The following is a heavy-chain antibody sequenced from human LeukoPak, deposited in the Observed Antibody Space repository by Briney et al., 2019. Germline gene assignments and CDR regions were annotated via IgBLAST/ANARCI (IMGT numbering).Heavy chain of an antibody. CDR2: ISGSGGST. D-gene: IGHD6-6*01. V-gene: IGHV3-23*01. CDR1: GFTFSSYT. CDR3: AKDLSSRTGSYYFDY. Sequence: GGSLRLSCAASGFTFSSYTMSWVRQAPGQGLERVSAISGSGGSTYYADSVKGRFTISRDNSKNTLYLQMNSLRAEDTAVYYCAKDLSSRTGSYYFDYWGQGTLVTVSS. J-gene: IGHJ4*02.